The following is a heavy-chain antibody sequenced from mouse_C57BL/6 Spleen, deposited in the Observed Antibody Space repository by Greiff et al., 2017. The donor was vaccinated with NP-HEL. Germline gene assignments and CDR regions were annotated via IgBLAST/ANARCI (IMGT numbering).Heavy chain of an antibody. CDR1: GYTFTSYW. J-gene: IGHJ3*01. CDR2: IHPNSGST. CDR3: ARLTRTWDFAY. D-gene: IGHD4-1*01. Sequence: QVQLQQPGAELVKPGASVKLSCKASGYTFTSYWMHWVKQRPGQGLEWIGMIHPNSGSTNYNEQFKSKATLTVDKSTITADTQLSSLTAEDAAVYCCARLTRTWDFAYWGQGTLVTVSS. V-gene: IGHV1-64*01.